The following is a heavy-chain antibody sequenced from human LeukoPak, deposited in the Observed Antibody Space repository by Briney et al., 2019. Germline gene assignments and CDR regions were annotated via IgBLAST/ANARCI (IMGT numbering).Heavy chain of an antibody. CDR2: IRYDGSNK. CDR3: AKRQELQVDRWPYYFDY. Sequence: PGGSLSLSCAASGFPFSSYGMHWVRQAPGKGLEGVAFIRYDGSNKYYADSVKGRFTISRDNSKNTLYLQMNSLRAEDTAVYYCAKRQELQVDRWPYYFDYWGQGTLVTVSS. CDR1: GFPFSSYG. J-gene: IGHJ4*02. V-gene: IGHV3-30*02. D-gene: IGHD1-26*01.